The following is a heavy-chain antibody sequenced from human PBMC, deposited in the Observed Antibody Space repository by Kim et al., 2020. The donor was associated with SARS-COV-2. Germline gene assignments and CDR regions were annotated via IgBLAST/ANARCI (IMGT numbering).Heavy chain of an antibody. CDR3: ARGEEYQLLEGVGFDY. CDR1: GGSISSGGYY. Sequence: SETLSLTCTVSGGSISSGGYYWSWIRQHPGKGLEWIGYIYYSGSTYYNPSLKSRVTISVDTSKNQFSLKLSSVTTADTAVYYCARGEEYQLLEGVGFDYWGQGTLVTVSS. D-gene: IGHD2-2*01. V-gene: IGHV4-31*03. J-gene: IGHJ4*02. CDR2: IYYSGST.